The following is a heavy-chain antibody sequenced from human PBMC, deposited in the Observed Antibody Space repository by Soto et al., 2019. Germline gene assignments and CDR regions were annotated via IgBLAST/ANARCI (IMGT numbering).Heavy chain of an antibody. CDR2: TSYDENNR. V-gene: IGHV3-30-3*01. J-gene: IGHJ6*02. CDR1: GFTFRSYA. CDR3: ARDRYYYYYGMDV. Sequence: GGSLRLSCEASGFTFRSYAMHWVRQAPGKGLEWVASTSYDENNRYYTDSVKGRFTISRDNSKNTLYLQMNSLRAEDTAVYYCARDRYYYYYGMDVWGQGTTVTVSS.